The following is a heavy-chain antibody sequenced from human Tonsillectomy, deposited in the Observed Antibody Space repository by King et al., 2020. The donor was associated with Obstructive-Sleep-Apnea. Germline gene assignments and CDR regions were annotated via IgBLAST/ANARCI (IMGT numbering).Heavy chain of an antibody. CDR1: GYTFTSYG. Sequence: QLVQSGAEVKKPGASVKVSCKASGYTFTSYGIGWVRPAPGQGLEWMGWISAYNGNTNYAQKLQGRVTMTTDTSTSTAYMEVRSLRSDDTAVYYCARGTTVTTFYHYYYGMDVWGQGTTVTVSS. CDR3: ARGTTVTTFYHYYYGMDV. V-gene: IGHV1-18*01. J-gene: IGHJ6*02. D-gene: IGHD4-17*01. CDR2: ISAYNGNT.